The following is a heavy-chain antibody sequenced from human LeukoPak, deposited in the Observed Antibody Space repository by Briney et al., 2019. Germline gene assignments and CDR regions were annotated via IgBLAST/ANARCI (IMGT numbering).Heavy chain of an antibody. Sequence: PGRSLRLSCAASGFTFNSYGMHWARQAPGKGLEWVAVISYDGSNEYFADSVKGRFTISRDNSKNTLFLQMNSLRAEDTAMYYCAKNRNTYAYIPIRYYFDYWGQGTLVTVSS. CDR1: GFTFNSYG. CDR2: ISYDGSNE. CDR3: AKNRNTYAYIPIRYYFDY. J-gene: IGHJ4*02. V-gene: IGHV3-30*18. D-gene: IGHD3-16*01.